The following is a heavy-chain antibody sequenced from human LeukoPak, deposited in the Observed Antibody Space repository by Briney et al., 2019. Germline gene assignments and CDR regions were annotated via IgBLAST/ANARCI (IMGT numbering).Heavy chain of an antibody. D-gene: IGHD3-10*01. V-gene: IGHV1-18*01. Sequence: ASVKVSCKASGYTFTSYGISWVRQAPGQGLEWMGWISAYNGNTNYAQKLQGRVTMTTDTSTSTVYMELRSLRSDDTAVYYCARDLYPNYGSGSYYNFWGQGTLVTVSS. CDR2: ISAYNGNT. CDR1: GYTFTSYG. J-gene: IGHJ4*02. CDR3: ARDLYPNYGSGSYYNF.